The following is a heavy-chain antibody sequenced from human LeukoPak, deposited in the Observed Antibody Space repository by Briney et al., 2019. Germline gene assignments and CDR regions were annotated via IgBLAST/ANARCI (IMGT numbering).Heavy chain of an antibody. J-gene: IGHJ5*02. CDR3: ARAMTTVTKNRFDP. CDR2: ISAYNGNT. CDR1: GYTFTSYG. D-gene: IGHD4-17*01. Sequence: ASVKVSCKASGYTFTSYGISWVRQAPGQGLEWMGWISAYNGNTNYAQKLQGRVTMTTDTSTSTAYMELRSLRSDDTAVYYCARAMTTVTKNRFDPWGQGTLVTVSS. V-gene: IGHV1-18*01.